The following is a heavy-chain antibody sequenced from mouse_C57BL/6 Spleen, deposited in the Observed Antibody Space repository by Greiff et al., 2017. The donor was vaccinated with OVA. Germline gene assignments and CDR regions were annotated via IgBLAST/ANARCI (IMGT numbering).Heavy chain of an antibody. CDR3: ARTVVAPMDY. CDR2: IYPSDSET. D-gene: IGHD1-1*01. Sequence: QVQLQQSGAELVRPGSSVKLSCKASGYTFTSYWMDWVKQRPGQGLEWIGNIYPSDSETHYNQKFKDKATLTVDKSSSTAYMQLSSLTSEDSAVYYCARTVVAPMDYWGQGTSVTVSS. V-gene: IGHV1-61*01. J-gene: IGHJ4*01. CDR1: GYTFTSYW.